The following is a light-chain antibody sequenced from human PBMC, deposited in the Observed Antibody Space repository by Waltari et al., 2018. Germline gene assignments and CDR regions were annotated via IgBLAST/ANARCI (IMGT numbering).Light chain of an antibody. J-gene: IGLJ1*01. CDR2: NDN. CDR3: AAWDDSLNGLS. Sequence: QSVLTQPPSASGTPGQRVTISCSGSGSNIGINTVNWYQQLPGTAPKLLIYNDNQRPSGVPDRFSGSKSVSSASLAISVLQSDDESNYYCAAWDDSLNGLSFGTGTRVTVL. V-gene: IGLV1-44*01. CDR1: GSNIGINT.